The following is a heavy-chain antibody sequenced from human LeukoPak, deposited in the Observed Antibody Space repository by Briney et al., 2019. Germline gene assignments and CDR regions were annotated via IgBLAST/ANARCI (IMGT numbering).Heavy chain of an antibody. CDR1: GDSFSNNVVA. Sequence: SQTLSLTCAISGDSFSNNVVARTWIRQSPSRGLEWLGRTYYRSKWTYDYAVSVKSRVIVNPDTSKNQFYLQLSSVVPEDSAVYYCVRASSSSFDYWGQGTLVSVSS. CDR2: TYYRSKWTY. CDR3: VRASSSSFDY. V-gene: IGHV6-1*01. J-gene: IGHJ4*02. D-gene: IGHD6-19*01.